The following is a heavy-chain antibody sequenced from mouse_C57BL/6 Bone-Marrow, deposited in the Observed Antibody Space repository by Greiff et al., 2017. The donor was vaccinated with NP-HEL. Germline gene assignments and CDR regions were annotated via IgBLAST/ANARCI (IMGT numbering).Heavy chain of an antibody. CDR1: GYTFTSYW. D-gene: IGHD4-1*01. Sequence: QVQLKQPGAELVKPGASVKLSCKASGYTFTSYWMQWVKQRPGQGLEWIGEIDPSYSYSTYHQKFTGKATLTVDTSSSTAYMQLSSLTSEDSAVYYCAIWDVYAMDYWGQGTSGTVSS. J-gene: IGHJ4*01. CDR3: AIWDVYAMDY. CDR2: IDPSYSYS. V-gene: IGHV1-50*01.